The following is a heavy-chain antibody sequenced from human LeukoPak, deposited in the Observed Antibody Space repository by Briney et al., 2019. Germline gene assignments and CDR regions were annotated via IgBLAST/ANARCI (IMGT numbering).Heavy chain of an antibody. CDR3: ARPDEQLISSGPYYFKD. D-gene: IGHD1/OR15-1a*01. J-gene: IGHJ4*02. CDR2: ISGSGGST. CDR1: GFTFSSYA. Sequence: GGSLRLSCAASGFTFSSYAMSWVRQAPGKGLEWVSAISGSGGSTYYADPVKGRFTISRDNSKNTLYLQMNSLKIEDTAVYYCARPDEQLISSGPYYFKDWGQGTLVSVSS. V-gene: IGHV3-23*01.